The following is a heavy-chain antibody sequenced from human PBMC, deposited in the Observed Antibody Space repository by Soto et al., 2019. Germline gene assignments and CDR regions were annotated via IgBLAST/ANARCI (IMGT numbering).Heavy chain of an antibody. CDR2: FDPEDGGT. V-gene: IGHV1-24*01. D-gene: IGHD3-10*01. J-gene: IGHJ6*03. Sequence: ASVKVSCKVSGYTLTELSMHWVRQAPGKGLEWMGGFDPEDGGTIYAQKFQGRVTMTEDTSTDTAYMELSSLRSEDTAVYYCATGRPMDYYYYMDVWGKGTTVTVSS. CDR3: ATGRPMDYYYYMDV. CDR1: GYTLTELS.